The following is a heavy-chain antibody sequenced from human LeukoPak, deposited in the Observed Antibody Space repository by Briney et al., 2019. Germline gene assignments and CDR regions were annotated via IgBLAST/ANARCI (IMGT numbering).Heavy chain of an antibody. V-gene: IGHV2-5*01. CDR2: IYWNDDK. Sequence: ASGPTLVKPTQTLTLTCTFSGFSLSTTGVGVGWIRQPPGEAREWLSLIYWNDDKRYSPSLKSRLTITKDTSKNQVVLTVANMDPVDTATYYCVHTLGSDFSLYYFDYWGQGTLVTVSS. J-gene: IGHJ4*02. D-gene: IGHD3-3*01. CDR1: GFSLSTTGVG. CDR3: VHTLGSDFSLYYFDY.